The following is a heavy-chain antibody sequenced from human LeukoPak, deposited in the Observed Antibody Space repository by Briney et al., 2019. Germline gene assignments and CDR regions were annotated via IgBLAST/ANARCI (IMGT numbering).Heavy chain of an antibody. D-gene: IGHD5-12*01. CDR2: INSDGSNT. CDR1: GFTFSSYW. CDR3: ASAPLPRDAESDYETIYYDYYYMDL. J-gene: IGHJ6*03. V-gene: IGHV3-74*01. Sequence: GGSLRLSCAASGFTFSSYWMNWVRQAPGKGLVWVSRINSDGSNTKYADSVKGRFTISRDNAKNTLYLQMNSLRGEDTAVYYCASAPLPRDAESDYETIYYDYYYMDLWGKGTTVTVSS.